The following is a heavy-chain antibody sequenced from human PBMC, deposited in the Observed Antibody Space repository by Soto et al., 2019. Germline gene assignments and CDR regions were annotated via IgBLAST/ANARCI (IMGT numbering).Heavy chain of an antibody. V-gene: IGHV5-51*01. CDR2: IYPGDSDT. J-gene: IGHJ6*02. Sequence: GESLKISCNGSGYSFTSYWIGWVRQMPGKGLEWMGIIYPGDSDTRYSPSFQGQVTISADKSISTAYLQWSSLKASDTAMYYCARPLVGDLYGMDVWGQGTTVTVSS. CDR1: GYSFTSYW. D-gene: IGHD1-26*01. CDR3: ARPLVGDLYGMDV.